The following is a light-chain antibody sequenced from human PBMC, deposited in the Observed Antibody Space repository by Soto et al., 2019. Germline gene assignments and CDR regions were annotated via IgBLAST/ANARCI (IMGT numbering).Light chain of an antibody. CDR3: YSYAGRNIWV. J-gene: IGLJ3*02. CDR2: EVS. CDR1: SSDVGGYKY. Sequence: QSVLTQPASVSGSPGQSITVSCTGTSSDVGGYKYVSWYQHHPGRAPKLMIYEVSNRPSGVSHRFSGSKSGNTASLTISGLQPEDEADYYCYSYAGRNIWVFGGGTKLTVL. V-gene: IGLV2-14*01.